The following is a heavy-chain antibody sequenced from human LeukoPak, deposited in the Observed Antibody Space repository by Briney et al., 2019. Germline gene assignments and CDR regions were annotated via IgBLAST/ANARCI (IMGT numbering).Heavy chain of an antibody. D-gene: IGHD1-7*01. V-gene: IGHV4-30-2*01. CDR3: ARVRQNYDAFDI. Sequence: SQTLSLTCTVSGGSIGSGGYFWSWIRQPPGKGLEFLGYIYDSVSTYYNPSLKSRVSISVDRSKNQFSLKLSSVTAADTAVYYCARVRQNYDAFDIWGQGTMVTVSS. CDR1: GGSIGSGGYF. CDR2: IYDSVST. J-gene: IGHJ3*02.